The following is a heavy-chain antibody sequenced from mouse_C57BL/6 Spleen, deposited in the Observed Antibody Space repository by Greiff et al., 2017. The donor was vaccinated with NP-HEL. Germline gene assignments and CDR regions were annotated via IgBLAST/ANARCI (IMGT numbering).Heavy chain of an antibody. V-gene: IGHV1-47*01. J-gene: IGHJ1*03. D-gene: IGHD1-1*01. Sequence: QVQRQQSGAELVKPGASVKMSCKASGYTFTTYPIEWMKQNHGKSLEWIGNFHPYNDDTKYNEKFKGKATLTVEKSSSTVYLELSRLTSDDSAVYYCARGGYGSSYVGYWYFDVWGKGTTVTVSS. CDR1: GYTFTTYP. CDR2: FHPYNDDT. CDR3: ARGGYGSSYVGYWYFDV.